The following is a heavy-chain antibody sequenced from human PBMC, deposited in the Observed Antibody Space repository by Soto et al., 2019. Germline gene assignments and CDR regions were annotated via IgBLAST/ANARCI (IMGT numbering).Heavy chain of an antibody. D-gene: IGHD5-12*01. J-gene: IGHJ4*02. CDR3: ARDSPIGSTFSGSDAIDS. CDR1: GYTFTSYG. CDR2: TIPLLNVA. Sequence: SVKVSCKASGYTFTSYGISWVRQAPGQGLEWMGRTIPLLNVADYAQDFQGRLTITADRSTSTTYMELTSLTSKDTAVYYCARDSPIGSTFSGSDAIDSWGQGTLVTVSS. V-gene: IGHV1-69*04.